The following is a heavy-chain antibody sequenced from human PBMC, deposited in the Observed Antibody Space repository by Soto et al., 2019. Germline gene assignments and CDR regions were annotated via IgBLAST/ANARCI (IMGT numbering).Heavy chain of an antibody. D-gene: IGHD3-22*01. Sequence: SETLSLTCTVSGGSISSYYWSWIRQPPGKGLEWIGYIYYGGSTNYNPSLKSRVTISVDTSKNQFSLKLSSVTAADTAVYYCARNTYYYDSSGYLDYWGQGTLVTVSS. V-gene: IGHV4-59*01. CDR3: ARNTYYYDSSGYLDY. CDR1: GGSISSYY. CDR2: IYYGGST. J-gene: IGHJ4*02.